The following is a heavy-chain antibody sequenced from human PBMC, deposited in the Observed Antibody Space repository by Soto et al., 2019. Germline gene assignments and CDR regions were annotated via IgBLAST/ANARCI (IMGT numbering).Heavy chain of an antibody. CDR2: ISYDGSNK. CDR1: GFTFSSYG. CDR3: AKDRGVHKGFDY. D-gene: IGHD6-6*01. Sequence: QVQLVESGGGVVQPGRSLRLSCAASGFTFSSYGMHWVRQAPGKGLEWVAVISYDGSNKYYADSVKGRFTISRDNSKNTLYLQMNSLRAEDTAVYYCAKDRGVHKGFDYWGQGTLVTVSS. V-gene: IGHV3-30*18. J-gene: IGHJ4*02.